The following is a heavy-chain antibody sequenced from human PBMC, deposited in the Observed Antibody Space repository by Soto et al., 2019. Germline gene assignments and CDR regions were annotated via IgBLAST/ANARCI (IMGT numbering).Heavy chain of an antibody. CDR1: GFTFSDYA. J-gene: IGHJ4*02. CDR3: AKGGRQWLVTSDFNY. Sequence: VQLVESGGGVVQPGRSLRLSCAASGFTFSDYAMHWVRQAPGKGLEWVAVVSHDGRNTHYADSVKGRFTISRDSSKNTVALEMTSLRAEDTAAYYCAKGGRQWLVTSDFNYWGQGALVTVSS. CDR2: VSHDGRNT. V-gene: IGHV3-30*18. D-gene: IGHD6-19*01.